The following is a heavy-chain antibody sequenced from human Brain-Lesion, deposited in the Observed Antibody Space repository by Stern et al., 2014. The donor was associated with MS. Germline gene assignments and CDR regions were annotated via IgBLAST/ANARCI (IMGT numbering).Heavy chain of an antibody. CDR3: AHRHGWLRAFDI. CDR1: GFSFNSTGVG. J-gene: IGHJ3*02. V-gene: IGHV2-5*02. Sequence: QVTLKESGPTLVKPTQTLTLTCTFSGFSFNSTGVGVGWIRQPPGKALEWLAIIYWDDDKRYSPSLQSRLTITKDPSKYQVFLTMTNLDPVDTATYFCAHRHGWLRAFDIWGPGTTVTVSS. CDR2: IYWDDDK. D-gene: IGHD5-24*01.